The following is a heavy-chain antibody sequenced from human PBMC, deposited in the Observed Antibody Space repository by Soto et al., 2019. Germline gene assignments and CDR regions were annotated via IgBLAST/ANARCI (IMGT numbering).Heavy chain of an antibody. CDR1: GDTFTGHC. J-gene: IGHJ1*01. Sequence: GASGKVSWKEPGDTFTGHCLNWVRQAPGQRFEWLGWINPNGGATKYARKLQGRISLTGDTSTTTAYLELNRLRSDDTAVYFCARHGSYYDRNPHPFRGQRSLVPVSS. CDR2: INPNGGAT. CDR3: ARHGSYYDRNPHPF. D-gene: IGHD3-16*01. V-gene: IGHV1-2*02.